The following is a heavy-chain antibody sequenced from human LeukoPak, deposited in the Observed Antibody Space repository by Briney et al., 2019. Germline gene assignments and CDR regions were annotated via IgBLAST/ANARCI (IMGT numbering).Heavy chain of an antibody. D-gene: IGHD6-19*01. CDR2: INPDGSER. V-gene: IGHV3-7*03. J-gene: IGHJ6*02. CDR1: GFTFSSYA. CDR3: TRDLAAVPGPRMDV. Sequence: GGSLRLSCAASGFTFSSYAMYWVRQAPGKGLEWVALINPDGSERYYVDSVKGRFTISRDNAKNSLYLQMDSLRDDDTAMYFCTRDLAAVPGPRMDVWGQGTTVTVSS.